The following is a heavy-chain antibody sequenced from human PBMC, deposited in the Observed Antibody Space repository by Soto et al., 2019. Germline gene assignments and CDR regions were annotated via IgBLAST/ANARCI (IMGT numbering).Heavy chain of an antibody. D-gene: IGHD2-21*02. Sequence: QVQLVQSGAEVKKPGASLKVSCKASGYRFTGYGLHWVRQAPGQGLQWMGWINPKSGATDYAQKFQGRVTMTREMSTNTAYLELSGLRSGDTDDDTAVYYCAKSNYGGDDYFQYGLDVWGQGPTVTDSS. J-gene: IGHJ6*02. V-gene: IGHV1-2*02. CDR3: VYYCAKSNYGGDDYFQYGLDV. CDR2: INPKSGAT. CDR1: GYRFTGYG.